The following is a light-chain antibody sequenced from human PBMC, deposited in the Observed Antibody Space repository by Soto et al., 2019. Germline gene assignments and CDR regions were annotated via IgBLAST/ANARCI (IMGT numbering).Light chain of an antibody. CDR3: QAWDSSTAGV. Sequence: SYELTQPPSVSVSPGQTASITCSGAKLGDKYACWYPQKPGQSPVLVIYQDSKRPSGIPERFSGSNSGNTATLTISGTQAMDEADYYCQAWDSSTAGVFGTGTKLTVL. CDR2: QDS. V-gene: IGLV3-1*01. J-gene: IGLJ1*01. CDR1: KLGDKY.